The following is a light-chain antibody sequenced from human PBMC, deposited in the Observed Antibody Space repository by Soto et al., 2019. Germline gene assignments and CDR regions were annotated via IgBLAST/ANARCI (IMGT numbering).Light chain of an antibody. V-gene: IGKV3-15*01. CDR2: GSS. CDR1: RPVRSN. Sequence: EIVMTQSPANMSVSPGERVAVSCRASRPVRSNLAWYQQKPGQPPRLLIYGSSTRATGIPARFSGSGSGTEFTLTVTSLQSADIAVYYCQQYNDWLHSLGQGTKVDTK. CDR3: QQYNDWLHS. J-gene: IGKJ2*03.